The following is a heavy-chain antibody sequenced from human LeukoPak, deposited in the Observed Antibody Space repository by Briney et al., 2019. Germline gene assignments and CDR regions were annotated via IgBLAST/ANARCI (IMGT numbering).Heavy chain of an antibody. CDR2: AYYTGST. J-gene: IGHJ4*02. CDR1: GGSIRNSNYY. Sequence: PSETLSLTCTVSGGSIRNSNYYWGWVRQPPGKGLERIASAYYTGSTNYKPSLRSRVIMSVDTSKNQFSLMLSSVTAADTAIYYCARHAGSYYTYNFDSWGQGALVTVSS. D-gene: IGHD4-11*01. V-gene: IGHV4-39*01. CDR3: ARHAGSYYTYNFDS.